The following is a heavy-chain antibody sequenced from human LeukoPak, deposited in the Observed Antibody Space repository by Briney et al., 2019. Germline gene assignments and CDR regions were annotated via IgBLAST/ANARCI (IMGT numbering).Heavy chain of an antibody. D-gene: IGHD3-22*01. J-gene: IGHJ6*02. CDR3: ARDLGDSSGYYYYYYGMDV. V-gene: IGHV4-59*01. CDR1: GGSISSYY. CDR2: IYYSEST. Sequence: SETLSLTCTVSGGSISSYYWSWIRQPPGKGLEWIGYIYYSESTNYNPSLKSRVTISVDTSKNQFSLKLSSVTAADTAVYYCARDLGDSSGYYYYYYGMDVWGQGTTVTVSS.